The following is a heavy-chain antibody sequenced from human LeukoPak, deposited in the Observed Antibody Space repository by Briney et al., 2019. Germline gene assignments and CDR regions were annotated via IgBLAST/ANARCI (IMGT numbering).Heavy chain of an antibody. J-gene: IGHJ4*02. Sequence: GGSLRLSCAVSGLTFSSSWLDWVRQAPGKGLEWVASINPDGNKKYSADSVKGRFTISRDNAENSLYLQTNSLRVEDTAFYYCARDLAYSRLDYWGQGMLVTVSS. CDR2: INPDGNKK. D-gene: IGHD5-18*01. CDR3: ARDLAYSRLDY. V-gene: IGHV3-7*01. CDR1: GLTFSSSW.